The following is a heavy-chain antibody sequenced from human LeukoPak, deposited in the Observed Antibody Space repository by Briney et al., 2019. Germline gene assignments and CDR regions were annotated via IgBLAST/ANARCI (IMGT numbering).Heavy chain of an antibody. CDR1: GFTFSSYA. CDR3: AKGWLRLVDY. CDR2: IGGSGGST. V-gene: IGHV3-23*01. J-gene: IGHJ4*02. D-gene: IGHD5-12*01. Sequence: PGGSLRLSCAASGFTFSSYAMTWVRQAPGKGLEWVSAIGGSGGSTYYADSVKGRFTISRDNSKNTLYLQMNSLRVEDTAVYYCAKGWLRLVDYWCQGTLVTVSS.